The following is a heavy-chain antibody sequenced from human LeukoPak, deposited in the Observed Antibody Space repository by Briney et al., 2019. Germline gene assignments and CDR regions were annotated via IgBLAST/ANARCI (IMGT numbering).Heavy chain of an antibody. J-gene: IGHJ6*04. D-gene: IGHD3-10*01. CDR2: INHSGST. V-gene: IGHV4-34*01. Sequence: SETLSLTCAVYGGFFSGYYWSWIRQPPGKGLGWSGEINHSGSTNYNPSLKSRVTISVDTSKNQFSLKLSSVNAADTAVYYCARGWGSGSAIYYYYGMDVWGKGTTVTVSS. CDR3: ARGWGSGSAIYYYYGMDV. CDR1: GGFFSGYY.